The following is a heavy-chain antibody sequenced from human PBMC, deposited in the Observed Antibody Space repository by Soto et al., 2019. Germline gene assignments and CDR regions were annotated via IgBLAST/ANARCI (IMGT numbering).Heavy chain of an antibody. Sequence: QVQLQESGPGLVKPSQTLSLTCTVSGGSISSGGYYWSWIRQHPGKGLEWIGYIYYSGSTYYNPSLKSRVTISVDTSKNQFSLKLSSVTAADTAVYYCARRGLVLFLEQERVYWYFDLWGRGTLVTVSS. J-gene: IGHJ2*01. CDR2: IYYSGST. CDR3: ARRGLVLFLEQERVYWYFDL. CDR1: GGSISSGGYY. D-gene: IGHD3-3*01. V-gene: IGHV4-31*03.